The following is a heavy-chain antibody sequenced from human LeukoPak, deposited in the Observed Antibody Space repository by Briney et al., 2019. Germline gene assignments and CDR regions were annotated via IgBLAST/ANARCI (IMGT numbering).Heavy chain of an antibody. CDR2: IYYSGST. J-gene: IGHJ6*03. V-gene: IGHV4-59*12. CDR3: ARDVTAMDYMDV. Sequence: PSETLSLTCTVSGGSISSYYWSWIRQPPGKGLEWIGYIYYSGSTNYNPSLKSRVTISVDTSKNQFSLKLSSVTAADTAVYYCARDVTAMDYMDVWGKGTTVTVSS. CDR1: GGSISSYY. D-gene: IGHD5-18*01.